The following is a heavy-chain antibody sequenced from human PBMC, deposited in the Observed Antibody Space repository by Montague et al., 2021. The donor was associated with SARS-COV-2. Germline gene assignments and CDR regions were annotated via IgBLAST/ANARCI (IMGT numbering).Heavy chain of an antibody. CDR2: TYYRSMWKS. CDR3: VRGIEAAGSYDY. J-gene: IGHJ4*02. V-gene: IGHV6-1*01. Sequence: CAISGDSVSSNSATWNWLRQSPSRGLEWLGRTYYRSMWKSDYARSVKSRIAINPDTSKNQFSLQLSSATPEDTALYYCVRGIEAAGSYDYWGQGTLVTVSS. CDR1: GDSVSSNSAT. D-gene: IGHD6-13*01.